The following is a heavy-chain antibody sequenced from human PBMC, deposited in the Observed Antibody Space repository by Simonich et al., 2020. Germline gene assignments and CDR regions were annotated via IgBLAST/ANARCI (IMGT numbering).Heavy chain of an antibody. CDR3: ARHLQLGPFDY. Sequence: QVQLQQWGAGLLKPSETLSLTCAVYGGSFSGYYWSWIRQPPGKGLEWIGESNHSGSTNYNPSLKSRVTISVDTSKNQFSLKLSSVTAADTAVYYCARHLQLGPFDYWGQGTLVTVSS. CDR1: GGSFSGYY. CDR2: SNHSGST. D-gene: IGHD1-1*01. V-gene: IGHV4-34*01. J-gene: IGHJ4*02.